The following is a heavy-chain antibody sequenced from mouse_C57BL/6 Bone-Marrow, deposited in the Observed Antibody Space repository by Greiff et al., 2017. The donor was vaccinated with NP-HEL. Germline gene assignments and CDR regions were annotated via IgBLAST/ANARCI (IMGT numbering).Heavy chain of an antibody. V-gene: IGHV1-26*01. Sequence: VQLQQSGPELVKPGASVKISCKASGYTFTDYYMNWVKQSHGKSLEWIGDINPNNGGTSYNQKFKGKATLTVDKSSSTAYMELRSLTSGDSAVYYCARIRLLREYYFDYWGQGTTLTVSS. D-gene: IGHD1-1*01. J-gene: IGHJ2*01. CDR1: GYTFTDYY. CDR2: INPNNGGT. CDR3: ARIRLLREYYFDY.